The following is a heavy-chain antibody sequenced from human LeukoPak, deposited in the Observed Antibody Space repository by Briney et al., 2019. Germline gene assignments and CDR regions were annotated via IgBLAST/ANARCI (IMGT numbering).Heavy chain of an antibody. D-gene: IGHD4-17*01. CDR3: ARRVTTFLS. Sequence: PGGSLRLSCSASGFDLSPYTMNTVRQAPGKGLEWVASISSSNTYMYYGDSVKGRFTISRDNAKNTLYLQLDSLRAEDTATYYCARRVTTFLSWGQGTLVIVSS. CDR1: GFDLSPYT. CDR2: ISSSNTYM. J-gene: IGHJ4*02. V-gene: IGHV3-21*01.